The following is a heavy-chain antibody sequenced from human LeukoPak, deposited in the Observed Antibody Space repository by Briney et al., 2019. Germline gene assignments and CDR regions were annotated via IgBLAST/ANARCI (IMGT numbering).Heavy chain of an antibody. CDR1: GDSISNYF. D-gene: IGHD6-13*01. CDR3: ARGGSSWAPGGSYYYYGMDV. J-gene: IGHJ6*02. V-gene: IGHV4-59*12. Sequence: KPSETLSLTCTVSGDSISNYFWSWIRQPAGKGLEWIGYIYYSGSTNYSPSLKSRVTMSVDTSKRQFSLRLTSVTAADTAVYYCARGGSSWAPGGSYYYYGMDVWGQGTTVTVSS. CDR2: IYYSGST.